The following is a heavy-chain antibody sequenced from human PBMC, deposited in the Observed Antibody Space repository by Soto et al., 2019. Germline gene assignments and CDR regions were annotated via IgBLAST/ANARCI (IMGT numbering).Heavy chain of an antibody. CDR3: ANLVGFTYYDFWSGYYTGADYYYGMDV. V-gene: IGHV3-64D*08. CDR1: GFTFSSYA. CDR2: ISSNGGST. Sequence: PVGSLRLSCSASGFTFSSYAMHWVRQAPGKGLEYVSAISSNGGSTYYADSVKGRFTISRDNSKNTLYLQMSSLRAEDTAVYYCANLVGFTYYDFWSGYYTGADYYYGMDVWGQGTTVTVSS. D-gene: IGHD3-3*01. J-gene: IGHJ6*02.